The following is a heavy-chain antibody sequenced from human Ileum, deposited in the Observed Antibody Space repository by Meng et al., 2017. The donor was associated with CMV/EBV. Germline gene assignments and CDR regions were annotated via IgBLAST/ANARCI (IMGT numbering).Heavy chain of an antibody. CDR2: IAYDASKT. D-gene: IGHD1-26*01. Sequence: ESMKISCAASGFTTSNFWMHWVRQASVKGLVRVSRIAYDASKTFYADSVKGRFTTSSDNARNTVYLQMNSMRAEDMAVYYRARGTVGTNYYFDYCGQAIL. V-gene: IGHV3-74*01. CDR1: GFTTSNFW. CDR3: ARGTVGTNYYFDY. J-gene: IGHJ4*02.